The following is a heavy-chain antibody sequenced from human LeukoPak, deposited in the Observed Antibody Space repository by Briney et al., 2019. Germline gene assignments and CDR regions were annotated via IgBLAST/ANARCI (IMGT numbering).Heavy chain of an antibody. V-gene: IGHV3-74*01. D-gene: IGHD3-16*01. CDR2: INGEGSDT. CDR3: ARDLWV. J-gene: IGHJ4*02. Sequence: LSGGSLRLSCAASGFTFNNYWMHWVRQAPGEGLMRVSRINGEGSDTNYADSVRGRFTISRDNAKNTLYLQMNSLRAEDTAVYYCARDLWVGGQGTLVTVSS. CDR1: GFTFNNYW.